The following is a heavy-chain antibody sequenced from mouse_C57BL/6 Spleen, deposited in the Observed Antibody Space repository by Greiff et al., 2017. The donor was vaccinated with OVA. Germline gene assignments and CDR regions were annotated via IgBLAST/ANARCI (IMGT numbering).Heavy chain of an antibody. J-gene: IGHJ2*01. CDR3: AGGDYFDY. V-gene: IGHV1-9*01. Sequence: QVQLQQSGAELMKPGASVKLSCKATGYTFTGYWIEWVKQRPGHGLEWIGEILPGSGSTNYTEKFKGKATFTADTSSNTAYMQLSSLTTEDSAIYYCAGGDYFDYWGQGTTLTVSS. CDR2: ILPGSGST. CDR1: GYTFTGYW.